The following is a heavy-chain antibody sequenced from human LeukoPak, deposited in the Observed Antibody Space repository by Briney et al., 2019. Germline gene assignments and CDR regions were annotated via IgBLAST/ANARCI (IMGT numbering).Heavy chain of an antibody. CDR2: ISYDGSNK. D-gene: IGHD6-13*01. Sequence: PGGSLRLSCAASGFTFSSYGMHWVRQAPGKGLEWVAVISYDGSNKYYADSVKGRFTISRDNSKNTLYLQMNSLRAEDTAVYYCAKVISIAAAGTFDYWGQGTLVTVSS. V-gene: IGHV3-30*18. CDR1: GFTFSSYG. CDR3: AKVISIAAAGTFDY. J-gene: IGHJ4*02.